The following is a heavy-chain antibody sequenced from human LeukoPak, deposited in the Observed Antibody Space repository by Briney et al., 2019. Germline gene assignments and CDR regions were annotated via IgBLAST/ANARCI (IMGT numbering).Heavy chain of an antibody. Sequence: ASVKVSCKASGYTFTSYGISWVRQAPGQGLEWMGWISAYNGNTNYAQKLQGRVTMTTDASTSTAYMELRSLRSDDTAVYYCARGLVVPAAMGEFDYWGQGTLIAVSS. D-gene: IGHD2-2*01. J-gene: IGHJ4*02. CDR3: ARGLVVPAAMGEFDY. CDR2: ISAYNGNT. V-gene: IGHV1-18*01. CDR1: GYTFTSYG.